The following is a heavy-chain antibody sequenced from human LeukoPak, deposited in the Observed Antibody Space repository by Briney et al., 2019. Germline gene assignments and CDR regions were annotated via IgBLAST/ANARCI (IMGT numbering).Heavy chain of an antibody. CDR3: ASSVRLDGSTGY. Sequence: PGASVKVSCKASGYTFTSYYMHWVRQAPGQGLEWMGRIIPIFGTANYAQKFQGRVTITTDESTSTAYMELSSLRSEDTAVYYCASSVRLDGSTGYWGQGTLVTVSS. D-gene: IGHD5/OR15-5a*01. CDR1: GYTFTSYY. V-gene: IGHV1-69*05. J-gene: IGHJ4*02. CDR2: IIPIFGTA.